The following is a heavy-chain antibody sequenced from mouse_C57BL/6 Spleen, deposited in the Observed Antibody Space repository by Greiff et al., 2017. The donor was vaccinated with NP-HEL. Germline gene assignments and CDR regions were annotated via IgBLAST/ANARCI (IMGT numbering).Heavy chain of an antibody. CDR2: ISSGSSTI. CDR3: ARDYGSNFDY. CDR1: GFTFSDYG. Sequence: DVKLVESGGGLVKPGGSLKLSCAASGFTFSDYGMHWVRQAPEKGLEWVAYISSGSSTIYYADTVKGRFTISRDNAKNTLFLQMTSLRSEDTAMYYCARDYGSNFDYWGQGTTLTVSS. J-gene: IGHJ2*01. D-gene: IGHD1-1*01. V-gene: IGHV5-17*01.